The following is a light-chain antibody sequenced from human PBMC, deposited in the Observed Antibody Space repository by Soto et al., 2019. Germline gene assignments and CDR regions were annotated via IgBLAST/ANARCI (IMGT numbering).Light chain of an antibody. CDR2: GAS. J-gene: IGKJ2*01. CDR3: QQYGSSPYT. Sequence: IVLTQSPGTLSLSPGERATLSCRASQSISNNYLAWYQQKPGQPPRLLFYGASSRATGIPDRFSGSGSGTDFSLTISRLEPEDFAVYYCQQYGSSPYTFGQWTNLEIK. CDR1: QSISNNY. V-gene: IGKV3-20*01.